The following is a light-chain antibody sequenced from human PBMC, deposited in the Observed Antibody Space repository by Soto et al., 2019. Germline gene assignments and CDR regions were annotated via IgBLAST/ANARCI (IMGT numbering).Light chain of an antibody. V-gene: IGKV1-5*03. J-gene: IGKJ2*01. CDR2: KAS. Sequence: DIQMTQTPSTLSASVGDRVTINCRASQNVNDYLAWYQQKPGKSPKVLIYKASTLESGVPSRFSGSGSGTEFTLTISSVQPDDFATYYCHQYNSYFFGQGTKVDIK. CDR3: HQYNSYF. CDR1: QNVNDY.